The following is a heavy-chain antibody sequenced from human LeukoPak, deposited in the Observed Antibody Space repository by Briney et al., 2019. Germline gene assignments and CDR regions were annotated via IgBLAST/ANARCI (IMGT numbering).Heavy chain of an antibody. CDR3: ARVRGAYCGGDCYSNDY. CDR1: GFTFSSYW. J-gene: IGHJ4*02. CDR2: IKQDGSEK. V-gene: IGHV3-7*01. D-gene: IGHD2-21*01. Sequence: PGGSLRLSCAASGFTFSSYWMSWVRQAPGKGLEWVANIKQDGSEKYYVASLKRRFTISRDNSKNSLYLQMNSLRAEDTAVYYCARVRGAYCGGDCYSNDYWGQGTLVTVSS.